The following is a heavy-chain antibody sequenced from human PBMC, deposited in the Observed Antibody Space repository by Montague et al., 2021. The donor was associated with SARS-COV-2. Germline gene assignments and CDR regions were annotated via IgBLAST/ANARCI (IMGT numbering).Heavy chain of an antibody. Sequence: SETLSLTCTVSGGSTASHYWNWIRQSPGRRPEWIGYVYYNGDTKYNPSLQSRVTISIDMSENQFSLRLNSVTAADTAVYFCGRGCAFDPWGQGRLVTVSS. V-gene: IGHV4-59*11. CDR2: VYYNGDT. CDR3: GRGCAFDP. CDR1: GGSTASHY. J-gene: IGHJ3*01. D-gene: IGHD2-15*01.